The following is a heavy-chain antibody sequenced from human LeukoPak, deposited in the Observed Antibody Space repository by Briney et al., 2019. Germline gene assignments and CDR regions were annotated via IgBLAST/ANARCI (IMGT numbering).Heavy chain of an antibody. CDR2: MNPNSGNT. CDR3: ARVGYDILTGYYYYYYYMDV. Sequence: ASVKVSCKASGYTFTSYDINWVRQATGQGLEWMGWMNPNSGNTGYAQKFQGRVTMTRNTSISTAYMELSSLRSEDTAVYYCARVGYDILTGYYYYYYYMDVWGQGTMVTVSS. V-gene: IGHV1-8*01. D-gene: IGHD3-9*01. J-gene: IGHJ6*03. CDR1: GYTFTSYD.